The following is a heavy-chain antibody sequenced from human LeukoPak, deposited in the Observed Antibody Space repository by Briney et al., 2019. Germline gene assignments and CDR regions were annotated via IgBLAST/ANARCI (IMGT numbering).Heavy chain of an antibody. CDR3: ARSIGVGDYYYYMDV. CDR2: ISAYNGNT. V-gene: IGHV1-18*01. J-gene: IGHJ6*03. CDR1: GYTFTSYG. Sequence: ASVKVSCKASGYTFTSYGISWVRQAPGQGLEWMGWISAYNGNTNYAQKLQGRDTMTTDTSTSTAYMELRSLRSDDTAVYYCARSIGVGDYYYYMDVWGKGTTVTVSS. D-gene: IGHD3-10*01.